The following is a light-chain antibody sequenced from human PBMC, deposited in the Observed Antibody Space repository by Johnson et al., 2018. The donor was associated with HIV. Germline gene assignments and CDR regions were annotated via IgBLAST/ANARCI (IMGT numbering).Light chain of an antibody. Sequence: QSVLTQPPSVSAAPGQRVTRSYSGSSSNIGNNFVSWFRQLPLRAPKVLIYDNNERPSGIPDRFSGSKSGTSATLGIPGLQTGDEADYYCGTWDSSLSAYVFGTGTKVTVL. J-gene: IGLJ1*01. CDR3: GTWDSSLSAYV. V-gene: IGLV1-51*01. CDR1: SSNIGNNF. CDR2: DNN.